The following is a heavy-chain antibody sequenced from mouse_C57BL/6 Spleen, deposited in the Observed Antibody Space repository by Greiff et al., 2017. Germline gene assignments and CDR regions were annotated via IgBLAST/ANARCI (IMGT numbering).Heavy chain of an antibody. J-gene: IGHJ3*01. CDR1: GYTFTSYW. CDR2: IYPGNSDT. Sequence: EVQLQQSGTVLARPGASVKMSCKTSGYTFTSYWMHWVKQRPGQGLEWIGAIYPGNSDTSYNQKFKGKAKLTAVTSARTAYMELSSLTNEDSAVYYCTKGSTMVTPFAYWGQGTLVTVSA. V-gene: IGHV1-5*01. D-gene: IGHD2-1*01. CDR3: TKGSTMVTPFAY.